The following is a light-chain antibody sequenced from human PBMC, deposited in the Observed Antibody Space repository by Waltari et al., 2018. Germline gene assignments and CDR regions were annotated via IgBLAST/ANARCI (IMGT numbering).Light chain of an antibody. CDR2: KGS. J-gene: IGKJ4*01. CDR1: QSISIW. V-gene: IGKV1-5*03. Sequence: DIQMTQSPSTLSASAGDRVTITCRASQSISIWLASYQQKTGKAPKLLIYKGSSLESGVPSRFSGSGSGTQFTLTISRLQPDDFATYYCQQHNSYPLTFGGGTKVEIK. CDR3: QQHNSYPLT.